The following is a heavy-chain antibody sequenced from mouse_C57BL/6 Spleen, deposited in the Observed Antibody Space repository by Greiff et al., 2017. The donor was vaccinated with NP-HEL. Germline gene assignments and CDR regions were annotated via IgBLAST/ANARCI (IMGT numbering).Heavy chain of an antibody. CDR3: ASPIYYYGSRDWYFDV. J-gene: IGHJ1*03. CDR1: GYTFTSYW. D-gene: IGHD1-1*01. CDR2: INPSSGYT. V-gene: IGHV1-7*01. Sequence: QVQLKQSGAELAKPGASVKLSCKASGYTFTSYWMHWVKQRPGQGLEWIGYINPSSGYTKYNQKFKDKATLTADKSSSTAYMQLSSLTYEDSAVYYCASPIYYYGSRDWYFDVWGTGTTVTVST.